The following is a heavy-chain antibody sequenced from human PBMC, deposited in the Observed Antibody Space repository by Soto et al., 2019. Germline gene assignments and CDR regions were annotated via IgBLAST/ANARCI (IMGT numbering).Heavy chain of an antibody. CDR2: IDPSGGDT. Sequence: QVQLVQAGAEVRKLGASVKVSCKASGYTFNRHYIQWVRQAPGQGLEWMGMIDPSGGDTNYAKKFQGRVTLTSDTSTSTVYMELCSLRSEDTAVYYCAKRRGVGLTRSSFDYWGPGTLVIVSS. CDR3: AKRRGVGLTRSSFDY. CDR1: GYTFNRHY. J-gene: IGHJ4*02. V-gene: IGHV1-46*02. D-gene: IGHD1-26*01.